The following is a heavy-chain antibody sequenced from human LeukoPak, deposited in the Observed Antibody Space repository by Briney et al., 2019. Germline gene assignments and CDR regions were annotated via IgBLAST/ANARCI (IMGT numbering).Heavy chain of an antibody. CDR2: IYYSGST. J-gene: IGHJ4*02. D-gene: IGHD6-13*01. V-gene: IGHV4-39*07. CDR3: ARVAAAAGPPYTLFDY. Sequence: SETLSLTCTVSGGSISSSSYYWGWIRQPPGKGLEWIGSIYYSGSTYYNPSLKSRVTISVDTSKNQFSLKLSSVTAADMAVYYCARVAAAAGPPYTLFDYWGQGTLVTVSS. CDR1: GGSISSSSYY.